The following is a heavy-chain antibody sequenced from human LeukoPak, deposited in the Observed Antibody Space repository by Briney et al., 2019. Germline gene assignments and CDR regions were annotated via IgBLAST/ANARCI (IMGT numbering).Heavy chain of an antibody. CDR1: GYSFPYYW. Sequence: GESLKISCKGSGYSFPYYWIAWVRHMPGKGLEWMGIIYPGDSDSKYNPSFQGQVTISADKSISTAYLQWSSLKASDTAIYYCARHGSPGSYYYFMDVWGIGTTVTVSS. V-gene: IGHV5-51*01. J-gene: IGHJ6*03. D-gene: IGHD1-26*01. CDR3: ARHGSPGSYYYFMDV. CDR2: IYPGDSDS.